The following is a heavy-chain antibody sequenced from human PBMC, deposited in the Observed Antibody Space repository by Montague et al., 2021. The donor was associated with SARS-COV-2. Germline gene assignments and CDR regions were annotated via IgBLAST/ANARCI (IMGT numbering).Heavy chain of an antibody. V-gene: IGHV3-23*01. D-gene: IGHD6-13*01. J-gene: IGHJ3*02. CDR1: GFTFSSYA. Sequence: SLRLSCAASGFTFSSYAMSWVRQAPGKGLEWVSTNSISDGNTYYADSVKGRFTISRDKSKNTLYLQMNSLRAEDTAVYYCAKDRQLVGDDAFDIWGQGTMVTVSS. CDR2: NSISDGNT. CDR3: AKDRQLVGDDAFDI.